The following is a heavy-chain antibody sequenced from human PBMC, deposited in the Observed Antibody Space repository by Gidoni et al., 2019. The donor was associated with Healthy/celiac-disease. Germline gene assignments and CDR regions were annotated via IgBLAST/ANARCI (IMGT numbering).Heavy chain of an antibody. J-gene: IGHJ4*02. CDR3: ARGMVAATGPDY. V-gene: IGHV3-21*01. CDR2: ISSSSSYI. Sequence: EVQLVESGGGLVKPGGSLRLSCAASGFTFSSYSMNWVRQAPGKGLEWVSSISSSSSYIYYADSVKGRFTISRDNAKNSLYLQMNSLRAEDTAVYYCARGMVAATGPDYWGQGTLVTVSS. CDR1: GFTFSSYS. D-gene: IGHD2-15*01.